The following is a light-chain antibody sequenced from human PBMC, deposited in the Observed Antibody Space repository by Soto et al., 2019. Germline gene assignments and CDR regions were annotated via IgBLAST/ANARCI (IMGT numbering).Light chain of an antibody. CDR1: QSVSSY. J-gene: IGKJ4*01. CDR2: DAS. V-gene: IGKV3-11*01. CDR3: QQRSNWPPT. Sequence: EIVLTQSPATLSLSPGERATLSCRASQSVSSYLAWYQQKPGQAPRRLIYDASNRATGIPARFSGSGSGTDFTLTISSLEPEDFAGYYCQQRSNWPPTFGGGTKVEIK.